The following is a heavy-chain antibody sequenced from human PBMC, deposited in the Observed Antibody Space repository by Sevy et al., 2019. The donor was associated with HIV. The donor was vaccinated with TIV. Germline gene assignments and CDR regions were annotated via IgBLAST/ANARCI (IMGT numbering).Heavy chain of an antibody. Sequence: GGSLRLSCAASGFSFSSYGMHWVRQAPGKGLEWVAVLWYDGSNKYYGDSVKGRFTISRDNSKNTLYLQMNSLRADDTAMYYWARAWGSYRYARLDYWGQGTLVTVSS. J-gene: IGHJ4*02. D-gene: IGHD3-16*02. CDR3: ARAWGSYRYARLDY. CDR2: LWYDGSNK. V-gene: IGHV3-33*01. CDR1: GFSFSSYG.